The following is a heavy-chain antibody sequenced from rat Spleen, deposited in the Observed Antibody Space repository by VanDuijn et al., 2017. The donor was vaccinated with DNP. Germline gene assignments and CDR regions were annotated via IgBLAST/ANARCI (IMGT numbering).Heavy chain of an antibody. CDR3: ASWAPIAPLSTSNY. CDR2: IIYDGSRT. Sequence: EVQLVESGGDLVQPGRSLKLSCVVSGFTFSDYHMAWVRQAPKKGLEWVATIIYDGSRTSYRDSVKGRFILARDNAENTVYLQMSSLRSEDTATYYCASWAPIAPLSTSNYWGQGVMVTVSS. CDR1: GFTFSDYH. D-gene: IGHD1-2*01. V-gene: IGHV5S10*01. J-gene: IGHJ2*01.